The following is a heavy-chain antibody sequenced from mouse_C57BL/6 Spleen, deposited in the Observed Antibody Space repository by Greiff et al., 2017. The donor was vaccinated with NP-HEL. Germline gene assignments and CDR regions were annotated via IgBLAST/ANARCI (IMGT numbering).Heavy chain of an antibody. Sequence: EVQLQESGGGLVQPGGSMKLSCVASGFTFSNYWMNWVRQSPEKGLEWVAQIRLKSDNYATHYAESVKGRFTISRDDYKSSVYLQMNNLRAEDTGIYYCTGDPYGNYAAWFAYWGQGTLVTVSA. CDR2: IRLKSDNYAT. CDR1: GFTFSNYW. V-gene: IGHV6-3*01. CDR3: TGDPYGNYAAWFAY. J-gene: IGHJ3*01. D-gene: IGHD2-1*01.